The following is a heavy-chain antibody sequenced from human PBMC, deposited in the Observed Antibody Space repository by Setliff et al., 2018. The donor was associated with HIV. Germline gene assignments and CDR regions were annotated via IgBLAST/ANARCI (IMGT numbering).Heavy chain of an antibody. V-gene: IGHV4-31*03. CDR3: APYNTRSGYYSMGWFDP. CDR2: IHYTGST. Sequence: SETLSLTCTVSGGSISSGGYYWSWIRQHPGKGLEWIGYIHYTGSTYYNPSLKSRVTISVDTSKSQFSLKLSSVTAADTAVYYCAPYNTRSGYYSMGWFDPWGQGTLVTVSS. D-gene: IGHD3-3*01. J-gene: IGHJ5*02. CDR1: GGSISSGGYY.